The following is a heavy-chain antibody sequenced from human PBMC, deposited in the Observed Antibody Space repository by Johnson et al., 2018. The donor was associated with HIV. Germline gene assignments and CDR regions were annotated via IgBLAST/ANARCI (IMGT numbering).Heavy chain of an antibody. CDR3: AKDWGIAAAGTDAFDI. CDR2: IYGGGSGGST. V-gene: IGHV3-66*03. J-gene: IGHJ3*02. CDR1: GFTVSSNY. Sequence: VQLVESGGGLIQPGGSLRLSCAASGFTVSSNYMSWVRQAPGKGLEWVSVIYGGGSGGSTYYVDSVKGRFTSSRDNSKNTLYLQMNSLRAEDTAVYYCAKDWGIAAAGTDAFDIWGQGTMVTVSS. D-gene: IGHD6-13*01.